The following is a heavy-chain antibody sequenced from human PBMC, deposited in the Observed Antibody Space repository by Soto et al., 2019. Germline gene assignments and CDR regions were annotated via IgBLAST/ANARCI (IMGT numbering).Heavy chain of an antibody. V-gene: IGHV3-9*01. Sequence: EVQLVESGGGLVQPGRSLRLSCVASGFTFDDYAMHWVRQAPGEGLEWVSGISWNSGNIGYADSVKGRFTISRDNAKNSLYLQMNSLRAEDTALYYCAKEIGYSGNLFGGWFDPWGQGTLVTVSS. CDR3: AKEIGYSGNLFGGWFDP. CDR2: ISWNSGNI. CDR1: GFTFDDYA. D-gene: IGHD1-26*01. J-gene: IGHJ5*02.